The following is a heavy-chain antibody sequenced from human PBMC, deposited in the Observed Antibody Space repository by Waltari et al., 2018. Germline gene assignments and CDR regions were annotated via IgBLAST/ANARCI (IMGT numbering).Heavy chain of an antibody. V-gene: IGHV4-61*01. J-gene: IGHJ4*02. CDR2: IDNSGST. D-gene: IGHD5-12*01. CDR3: ARDEKKGDGYNFDY. CDR1: GASVSSSRYF. Sequence: QVQLQESGPGLVKPSETLSLTCTVSGASVSSSRYFWNWIRQPPGKGLEWIGNIDNSGSTNYSPSLKSRVTISVDTSKNQFSLKLNSVTAADTAVYYCARDEKKGDGYNFDYWGQGTLVTVSS.